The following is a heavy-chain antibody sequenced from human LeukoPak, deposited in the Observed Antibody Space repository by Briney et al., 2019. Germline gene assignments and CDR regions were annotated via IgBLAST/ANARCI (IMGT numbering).Heavy chain of an antibody. Sequence: GGSLRLSCAASGFSFRTYSMNWVRQAPGKGLEWVSSINSDSIWIYYADSVRGRFTISRDNTRNSLYLQMNSLRVEDTAVYYCARDAGGRTQREGWFDPWGQGTLVTVSS. D-gene: IGHD1-26*01. CDR3: ARDAGGRTQREGWFDP. CDR2: INSDSIWI. V-gene: IGHV3-21*01. J-gene: IGHJ5*02. CDR1: GFSFRTYS.